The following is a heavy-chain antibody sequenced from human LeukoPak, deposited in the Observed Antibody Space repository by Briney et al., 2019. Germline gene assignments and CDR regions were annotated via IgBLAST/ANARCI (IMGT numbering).Heavy chain of an antibody. CDR2: IISDGSSA. CDR3: VRDSNYHPDC. D-gene: IGHD4-11*01. CDR1: GFTFKDYW. V-gene: IGHV3-74*01. Sequence: GGSLRLSCAATGFTFKDYWMHWVRHVPGKGLVWVARIISDGSSASYADSVKGRFTMSRDNAKNTLYLQMNSLRAEDTAVYYCVRDSNYHPDCWGQGTLVTVSS. J-gene: IGHJ4*02.